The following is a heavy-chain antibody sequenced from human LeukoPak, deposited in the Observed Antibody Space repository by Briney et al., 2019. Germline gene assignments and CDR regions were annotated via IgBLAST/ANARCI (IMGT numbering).Heavy chain of an antibody. CDR1: GYTSTSYD. CDR2: MNPNSGNT. Sequence: HGASVKVSRAASGYTSTSYDINWVREATGQGLEAMRWMNPNSGNTGYAQKFQGRVTITRNTSISTAYMELRSLRSEDTAVYYCARQDRGDSYGPNWFDPWGQGNLVNVSS. D-gene: IGHD5-18*01. CDR3: ARQDRGDSYGPNWFDP. J-gene: IGHJ5*02. V-gene: IGHV1-8*01.